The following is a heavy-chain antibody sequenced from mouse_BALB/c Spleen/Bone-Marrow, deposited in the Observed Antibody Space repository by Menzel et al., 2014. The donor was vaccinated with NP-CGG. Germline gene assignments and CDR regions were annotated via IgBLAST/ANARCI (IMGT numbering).Heavy chain of an antibody. V-gene: IGHV4-1*02. CDR1: GFAFSRYW. D-gene: IGHD1-3*01. J-gene: IGHJ4*01. CDR3: ARLNNLGAMNY. Sequence: EVQLLESGGGLVQPGGSLKLSCAASGFAFSRYWMSWVRQTPGKGLEWIGQINPGGSTINYSASLKDKFTITTDNAKSTLYMRLSRLTSEDSALYYCARLNNLGAMNYWGQGTTVTVSS. CDR2: INPGGSTI.